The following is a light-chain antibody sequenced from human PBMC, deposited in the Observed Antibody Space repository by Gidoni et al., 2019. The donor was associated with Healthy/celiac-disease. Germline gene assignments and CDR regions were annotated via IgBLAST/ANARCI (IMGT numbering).Light chain of an antibody. CDR1: SSDVGGYND. CDR3: SSYAGSNTPVV. CDR2: AVS. V-gene: IGLV2-8*01. Sequence: QSALTQPPSASGSPGQSVTISCTGTSSDVGGYNDVSWYQQHPGKAPKLMIYAVSKRPSGVPDRFSGSKSGTASSLTVSALQAEDEADYYCSSYAGSNTPVVFCGGTKLTVL. J-gene: IGLJ2*01.